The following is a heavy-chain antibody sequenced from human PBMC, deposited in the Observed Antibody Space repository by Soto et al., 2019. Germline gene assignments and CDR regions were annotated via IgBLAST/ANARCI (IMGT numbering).Heavy chain of an antibody. CDR2: IYYSGST. D-gene: IGHD4-4*01. Sequence: SETLSLTCTVSGGSISSYYWSWIRQPPGKGLEWIGYIYYSGSTNYNPSLKSRVTISVDTSKNQFSLKLSSVTAADTAVYYCARDGGEYSNYYYYYGMDVWGQGTTVTVSS. V-gene: IGHV4-59*01. CDR1: GGSISSYY. J-gene: IGHJ6*02. CDR3: ARDGGEYSNYYYYYGMDV.